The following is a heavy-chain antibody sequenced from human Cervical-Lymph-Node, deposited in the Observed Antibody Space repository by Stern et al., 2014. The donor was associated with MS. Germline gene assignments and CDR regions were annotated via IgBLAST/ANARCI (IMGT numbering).Heavy chain of an antibody. Sequence: QLVQSGAEVKKPGASVKVSCKASGYTFTSYDVTWVRQAPGQGLEWMGWMNPDSGNIGYAQKFQGRVIMTRSTSISTAYMELTSLRSEDTAVYYCARRRQYYYGSGDYWGQGTLVTVSS. CDR3: ARRRQYYYGSGDY. V-gene: IGHV1-8*01. D-gene: IGHD3-10*01. CDR1: GYTFTSYD. CDR2: MNPDSGNI. J-gene: IGHJ4*02.